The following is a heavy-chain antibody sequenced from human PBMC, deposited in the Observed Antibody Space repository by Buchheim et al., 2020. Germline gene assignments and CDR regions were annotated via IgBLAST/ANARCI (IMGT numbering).Heavy chain of an antibody. Sequence: VQLVESGGGLVQPGGSLRLSCAASGFTVSSNYMSWVRQAPGKGLEWVSVIYSGGSTYYADSVKGRFTISRDNSKNTLYLQMNSLRAEDTAVYYCASRNYDFWTYYYYGMDVWGQGTT. D-gene: IGHD3-3*01. J-gene: IGHJ6*02. V-gene: IGHV3-66*01. CDR1: GFTVSSNY. CDR3: ASRNYDFWTYYYYGMDV. CDR2: IYSGGST.